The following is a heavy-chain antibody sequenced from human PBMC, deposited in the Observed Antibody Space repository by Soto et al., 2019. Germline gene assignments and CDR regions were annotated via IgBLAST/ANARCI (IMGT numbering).Heavy chain of an antibody. CDR1: GGSISSGGYY. V-gene: IGHV4-31*03. J-gene: IGHJ4*02. D-gene: IGHD3-22*01. CDR2: IYYSGST. CDR3: ARDLGDSSGYYYFDY. Sequence: SETLSLTCTVSGGSISSGGYYWSWIRQHPGKDLEWIGYIYYSGSTYYNPSLKSRVTISVDTSKNQFSLKLSSVTAADTAVYYCARDLGDSSGYYYFDYWGQGTLVTVSS.